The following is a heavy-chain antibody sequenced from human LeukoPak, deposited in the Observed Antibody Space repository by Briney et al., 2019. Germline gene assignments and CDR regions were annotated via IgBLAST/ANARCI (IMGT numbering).Heavy chain of an antibody. D-gene: IGHD3-10*01. CDR2: ISYDGSNK. CDR1: GFTFSSYA. Sequence: PGRSLRLSCAASGFTFSSYAMHWVRQAPGKGLEWVAVISYDGSNKHYADSVKGRFTISRDNSKNTLYLQMNSLRAEDTAVYYCARDMGVLLWFGELFTFDYWGQGTLVTVSS. J-gene: IGHJ4*02. CDR3: ARDMGVLLWFGELFTFDY. V-gene: IGHV3-30-3*01.